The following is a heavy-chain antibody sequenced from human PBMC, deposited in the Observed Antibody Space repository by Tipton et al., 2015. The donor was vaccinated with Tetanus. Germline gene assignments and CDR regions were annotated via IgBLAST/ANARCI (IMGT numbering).Heavy chain of an antibody. CDR2: ISSTSSYI. D-gene: IGHD1-26*01. J-gene: IGHJ4*02. CDR3: ARWLEGSIAELDY. Sequence: GSLRLSCAVSGFVFSSYTMNWVRQAPGKGLEWVASISSTSSYIYYADSVKGRFTSSRDNSKNIHYLEMSSLRAEDTAVYYCARWLEGSIAELDYWGQGTLVAVSS. V-gene: IGHV3-21*04. CDR1: GFVFSSYT.